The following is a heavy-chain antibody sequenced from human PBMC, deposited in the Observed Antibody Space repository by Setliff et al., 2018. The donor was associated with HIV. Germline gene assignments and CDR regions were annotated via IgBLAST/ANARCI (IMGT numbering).Heavy chain of an antibody. CDR2: IIPILGIA. CDR1: GGAFISHT. CDR3: ARDYYYDSSGYLPPPY. D-gene: IGHD3-22*01. Sequence: GASVKVSCKASGGAFISHTFTWVRQAPGQGLEWMGRIIPILGIANYAQKFQGRVTITADKSTSTAYMELSSLRSEDTAVYYCARDYYYDSSGYLPPPYWGQGTLVTVSS. J-gene: IGHJ4*02. V-gene: IGHV1-69*04.